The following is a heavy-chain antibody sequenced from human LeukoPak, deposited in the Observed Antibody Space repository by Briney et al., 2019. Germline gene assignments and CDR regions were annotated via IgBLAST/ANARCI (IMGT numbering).Heavy chain of an antibody. CDR1: GYVFTTYF. D-gene: IGHD3-16*01. CDR2: INPGDGGT. CDR3: VREKDGGDFDH. J-gene: IGHJ4*02. V-gene: IGHV1-46*04. Sequence: ASVSVSCTASGYVFTTYFIHWVRQAPGQGLEWMGRINPGDGGTHFARKLQDRVTMTRDASTSTVDMELSGVRSEDSALYHCVREKDGGDFDHWGPGTLVTVSS.